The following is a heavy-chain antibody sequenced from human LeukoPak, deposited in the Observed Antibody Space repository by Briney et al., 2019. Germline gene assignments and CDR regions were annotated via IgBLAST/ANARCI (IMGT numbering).Heavy chain of an antibody. CDR3: ARGGYSGYGLDY. D-gene: IGHD5-12*01. V-gene: IGHV3-21*01. Sequence: GGSLRLSCAASGFTFSDHYMDWVRQAPGKGLEWVSSISSSSSYIYYADSVKGRFTISRDNAKNSLYLQMNSLRAEDTAVYYCARGGYSGYGLDYWGQGTLVTVSS. CDR1: GFTFSDHY. J-gene: IGHJ4*02. CDR2: ISSSSSYI.